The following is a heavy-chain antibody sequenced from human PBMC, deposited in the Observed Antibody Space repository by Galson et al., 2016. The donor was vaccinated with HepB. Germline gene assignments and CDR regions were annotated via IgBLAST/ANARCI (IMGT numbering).Heavy chain of an antibody. CDR1: GFRFSDYN. D-gene: IGHD3-22*01. V-gene: IGHV3-48*01. Sequence: SLRLSCAASGFRFSDYNMNWVRQAPGRGLEWVAYISASSGTIYYADSVKGRFTISRDNAKNSLYLQMNSLRGEDTAVYYCSRDDRWYYYDSSGYYYGAFDMWGQGTMVAVSS. CDR3: SRDDRWYYYDSSGYYYGAFDM. J-gene: IGHJ3*02. CDR2: ISASSGTI.